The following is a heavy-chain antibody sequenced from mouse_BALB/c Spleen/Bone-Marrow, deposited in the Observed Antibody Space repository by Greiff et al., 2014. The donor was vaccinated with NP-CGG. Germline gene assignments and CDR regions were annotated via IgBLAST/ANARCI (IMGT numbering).Heavy chain of an antibody. J-gene: IGHJ1*01. CDR2: IYPGNSDT. CDR3: TKITAATGYFDV. Sequence: DVKLVEFGTVLARPGASVKMSCKASGYTFTSYWMHWVKQRPGQGLEWIGAIYPGNSDTSYNQKFKGKAKLTAVTSTSTAYMELSSLTNEDSAVYYCTKITAATGYFDVWGAGTTVTVSS. D-gene: IGHD1-2*01. V-gene: IGHV1-5*01. CDR1: GYTFTSYW.